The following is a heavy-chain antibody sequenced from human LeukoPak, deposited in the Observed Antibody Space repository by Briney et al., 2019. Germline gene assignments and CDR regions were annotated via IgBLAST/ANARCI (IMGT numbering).Heavy chain of an antibody. D-gene: IGHD3-9*01. Sequence: GGSLRLSCTASGFTFSDYYMSWIRQAPGKGLEWVAVISYDGSNKYYADSVKGRFTISRDNSKNTLYLQMNSLRAEDTAVYYCARDVGQYYDILTGYCGYWGQGTLVTVSS. CDR2: ISYDGSNK. CDR1: GFTFSDYY. V-gene: IGHV3-30*03. CDR3: ARDVGQYYDILTGYCGY. J-gene: IGHJ4*02.